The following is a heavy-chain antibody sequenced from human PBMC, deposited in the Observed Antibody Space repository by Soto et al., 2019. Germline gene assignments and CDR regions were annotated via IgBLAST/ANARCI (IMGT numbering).Heavy chain of an antibody. J-gene: IGHJ5*02. D-gene: IGHD2-2*01. CDR3: ATVSVVVVPAATLELYNWFDP. V-gene: IGHV1-24*01. CDR1: GYTLTELS. Sequence: GASVKVSCKVSGYTLTELSMHWVRQAPGKGLEWMGGFDPEDGETIYAQKFQGRVTMTEDTSTDTAYMELSSLRSEDTAVYYCATVSVVVVPAATLELYNWFDPWGQGTLVTVSS. CDR2: FDPEDGET.